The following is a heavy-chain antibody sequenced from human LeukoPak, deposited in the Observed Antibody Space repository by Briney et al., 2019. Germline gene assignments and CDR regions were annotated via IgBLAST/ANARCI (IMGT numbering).Heavy chain of an antibody. CDR1: GFTVSSNY. CDR3: ARATYSGFYDY. D-gene: IGHD5-12*01. V-gene: IGHV3-64*01. J-gene: IGHJ4*02. CDR2: ITSNGGNT. Sequence: PGGSLRLSCAASGFTVSSNYMSWVRQAPGKGLEYVSAITSNGGNTYYANSVKGRFTISRDNSKNTLYLQMGSLRAEDMAVYYCARATYSGFYDYWGQGTLVTVSS.